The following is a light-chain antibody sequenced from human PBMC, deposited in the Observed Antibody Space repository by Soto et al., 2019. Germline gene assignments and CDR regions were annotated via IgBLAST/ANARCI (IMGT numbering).Light chain of an antibody. CDR3: LQPNSYPWT. CDR1: QGIRND. Sequence: DIQTTQSPSSLSASVGDRVTITCRARQGIRNDLGWYQQKPGKAPKRLIYVESSLQSGVPSRFSLSGSMPEVTLTIASLQPVDSATYYCLQPNSYPWTFVQGTKAEIK. CDR2: VES. V-gene: IGKV1-17*01. J-gene: IGKJ1*01.